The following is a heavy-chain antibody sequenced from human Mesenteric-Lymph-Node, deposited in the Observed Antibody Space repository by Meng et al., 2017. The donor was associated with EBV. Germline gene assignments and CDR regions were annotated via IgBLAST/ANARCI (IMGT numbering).Heavy chain of an antibody. CDR3: ARQMPSSYYFDF. V-gene: IGHV3-11*01. CDR1: GFSFSDSY. D-gene: IGHD2-2*01. Sequence: VHLVGVGGGLGKPGGSLRLSCATSGFSFSDSYMIWIRQAPGKGREWVSYMSSSGSTLYYADSVRGRFTISRDNPNNSLFLQMNSLRAEDTAVYYCARQMPSSYYFDFWGQGTLVTVSS. J-gene: IGHJ4*02. CDR2: MSSSGSTL.